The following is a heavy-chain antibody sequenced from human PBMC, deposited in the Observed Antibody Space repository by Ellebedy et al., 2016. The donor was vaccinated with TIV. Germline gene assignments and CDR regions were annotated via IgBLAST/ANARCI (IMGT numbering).Heavy chain of an antibody. J-gene: IGHJ5*02. CDR3: ARDRLSKALDP. CDR1: GFTFSNYG. CDR2: ISYDESKK. V-gene: IGHV3-33*08. Sequence: GESLKISXVASGFTFSNYGLHWVRQRPGKGLEWVAFISYDESKKYYADSVKGRFTISRDNAKNTVSLQMNSLRAEDTAVYYCARDRLSKALDPWGQGTLVTVSS.